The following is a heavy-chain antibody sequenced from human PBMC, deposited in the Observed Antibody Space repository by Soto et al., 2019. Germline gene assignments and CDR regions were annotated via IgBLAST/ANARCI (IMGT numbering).Heavy chain of an antibody. CDR1: GDSISSSGYY. CDR2: IYYSGST. CDR3: ARPSRGIVPAGIDY. Sequence: SETLSLTCTVSGDSISSSGYYWGWIRQPPGKGLEWIGNIYYSGSTYYNRSLKSRVTISVDTSKNQFSLKLSSVTAADTAVYYCARPSRGIVPAGIDYWGQGTLVTVSS. J-gene: IGHJ4*02. D-gene: IGHD2-2*01. V-gene: IGHV4-39*01.